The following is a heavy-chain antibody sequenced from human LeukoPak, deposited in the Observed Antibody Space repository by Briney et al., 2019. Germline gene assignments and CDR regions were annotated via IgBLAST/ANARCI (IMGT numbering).Heavy chain of an antibody. CDR3: ARDRRYFDY. V-gene: IGHV4-61*02. CDR2: IYTSGST. J-gene: IGHJ4*02. CDR1: GGSISSGSYY. Sequence: SETLSLTCTVSGGSISSGSYYWSWIRQPAGKGLEWIGRIYTSGSTNYNPSLKSRVTISVDTSKNQFSLKLSSVTAADTAVYYCARDRRYFDYWGQGTLVTVSS.